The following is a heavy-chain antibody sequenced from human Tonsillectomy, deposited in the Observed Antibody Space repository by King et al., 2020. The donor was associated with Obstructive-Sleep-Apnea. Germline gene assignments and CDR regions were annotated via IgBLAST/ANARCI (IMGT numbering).Heavy chain of an antibody. J-gene: IGHJ6*02. Sequence: QLVQSGGGLVKPGGSLRLSCAASGFSFSNAWMSWVRQAPGKGLEWVGLIKSKTDGGTTDYAAPVKGRFTISRDDSKNTLYLLMNSLKTEDTAVYYCTTGRTYWSYYYGMDVWGQGTTVTVSS. D-gene: IGHD1-14*01. CDR3: TTGRTYWSYYYGMDV. V-gene: IGHV3-15*01. CDR2: IKSKTDGGTT. CDR1: GFSFSNAW.